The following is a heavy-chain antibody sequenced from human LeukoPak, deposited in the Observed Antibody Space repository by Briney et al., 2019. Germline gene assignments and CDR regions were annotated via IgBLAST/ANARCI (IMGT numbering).Heavy chain of an antibody. CDR3: ARGGSSGRYYYYYYGMDV. CDR1: GYTFTSYD. D-gene: IGHD6-19*01. V-gene: IGHV1-46*01. CDR2: INPSGGST. J-gene: IGHJ6*02. Sequence: VASVKVSCKASGYTFTSYDINWVRQATGQGLEWMGIINPSGGSTSYAQKFQGRVTMTRDTSTGTVYMELSSLRSEDTAVYYCARGGSSGRYYYYYYGMDVWGQGTTVTVSS.